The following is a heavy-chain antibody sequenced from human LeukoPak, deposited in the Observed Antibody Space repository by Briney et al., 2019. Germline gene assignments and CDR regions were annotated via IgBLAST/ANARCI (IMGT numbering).Heavy chain of an antibody. Sequence: SETLSLTCTVSGGSISSSTYYWGWIRQPPGKGLEWIASIYYSGSTYYNPSLKSRVTISVDTSKNQFSLKLSSVTAADTAVYYCARDEVGMRDFDYWGQGTLVTVSS. CDR1: GGSISSSTYY. V-gene: IGHV4-39*07. CDR2: IYYSGST. J-gene: IGHJ4*02. D-gene: IGHD3-22*01. CDR3: ARDEVGMRDFDY.